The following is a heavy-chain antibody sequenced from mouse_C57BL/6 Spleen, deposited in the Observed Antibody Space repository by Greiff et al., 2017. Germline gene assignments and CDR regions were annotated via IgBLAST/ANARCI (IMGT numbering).Heavy chain of an antibody. CDR2: INPYNGGT. CDR3: ARGGTAQAIAY. CDR1: GYTFTDYY. J-gene: IGHJ3*01. V-gene: IGHV1-19*01. D-gene: IGHD3-2*02. Sequence: EVQLQESGPVLVKPGASVKMSCKASGYTFTDYYMNWVKQSHGKSLEWIGVINPYNGGTSYNQKFKGKATLTVDKSSSTAYMELNSLTSEDSAVYYCARGGTAQAIAYWGQGTLVTVSA.